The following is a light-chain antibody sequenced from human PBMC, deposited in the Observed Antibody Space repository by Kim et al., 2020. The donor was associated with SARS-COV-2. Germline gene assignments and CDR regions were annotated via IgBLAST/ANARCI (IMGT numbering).Light chain of an antibody. CDR2: AAS. Sequence: SPGERATLSCRASQTVGSNYLAWYQQKPGQAPRLLIYAASNRAAGIPDRVSGSGSGTDFTLTISRLEPEDSAVYYCEQYGSSPPYTFGQGTKLEIK. CDR1: QTVGSNY. CDR3: EQYGSSPPYT. J-gene: IGKJ2*01. V-gene: IGKV3-20*01.